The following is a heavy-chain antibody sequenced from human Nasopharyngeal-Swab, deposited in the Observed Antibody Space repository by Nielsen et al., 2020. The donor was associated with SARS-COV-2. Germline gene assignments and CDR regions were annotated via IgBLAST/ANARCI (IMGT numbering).Heavy chain of an antibody. Sequence: ASVKVSCKASGYSFISNAFNWVRQAPGQGPEWMGWINTNTGNPTYAQGFTGRFVFSLDTSVSTAYLQISSLKAEDTAVYYCARVGGSGRYFDYWGQGTLSPSLQ. CDR3: ARVGGSGRYFDY. J-gene: IGHJ4*02. D-gene: IGHD6-25*01. V-gene: IGHV7-4-1*02. CDR2: INTNTGNP. CDR1: GYSFISNA.